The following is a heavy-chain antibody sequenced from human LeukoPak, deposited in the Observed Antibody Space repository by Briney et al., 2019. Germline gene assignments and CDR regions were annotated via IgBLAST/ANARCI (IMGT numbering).Heavy chain of an antibody. V-gene: IGHV1-18*01. D-gene: IGHD2-15*01. CDR2: ISAYNGNT. J-gene: IGHJ4*02. Sequence: ASVKVSCKASGYTFTSYGISWVRQAPGQGLEWMGWISAYNGNTNYAQKLQGRVTMTTDTSTSTAYMELRSLRSDDTAVYYCARDSSVVAAAYPDYWGQGTLVTVSS. CDR1: GYTFTSYG. CDR3: ARDSSVVAAAYPDY.